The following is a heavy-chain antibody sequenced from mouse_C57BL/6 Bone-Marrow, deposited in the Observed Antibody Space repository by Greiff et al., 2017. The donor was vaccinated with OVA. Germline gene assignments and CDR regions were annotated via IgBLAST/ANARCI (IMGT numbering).Heavy chain of an antibody. J-gene: IGHJ1*03. D-gene: IGHD2-14*01. CDR1: GYSITSGYY. V-gene: IGHV3-6*01. CDR2: ISYEGSN. Sequence: ESGPGLVKPSQSLSLTCSVPGYSITSGYYWYWIRQFPGNKLEWMGYISYEGSNNYNPSLKNRISITRDTTKNQFFLKLNSVTTEDTATYYCAREGTSKRYCWYFDVLGTGTTVTVSS. CDR3: AREGTSKRYCWYFDV.